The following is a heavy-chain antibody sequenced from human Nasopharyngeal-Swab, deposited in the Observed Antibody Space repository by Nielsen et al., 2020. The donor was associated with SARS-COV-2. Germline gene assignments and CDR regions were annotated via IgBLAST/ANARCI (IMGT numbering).Heavy chain of an antibody. CDR2: INSDGSST. Sequence: GESLKISCAASGFTVSSYWMHWVRQAPGKGLVWVSRINSDGSSTSYADSVKGRFTISRDNAKNTLYLQMNSLRAEDTAVYYCARVMFGESHPYFDYWGQGTLVTVSS. CDR1: GFTVSSYW. J-gene: IGHJ4*02. V-gene: IGHV3-74*01. CDR3: ARVMFGESHPYFDY. D-gene: IGHD3-10*02.